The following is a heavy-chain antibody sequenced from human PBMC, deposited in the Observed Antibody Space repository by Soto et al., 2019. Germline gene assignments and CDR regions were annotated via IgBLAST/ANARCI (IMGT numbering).Heavy chain of an antibody. CDR3: ARHATSLFDP. J-gene: IGHJ5*02. V-gene: IGHV4-39*01. CDR1: GGSISSSSYY. Sequence: SETLSLTCTVSGGSISSSSYYWGWIRQPPGKGLEWIGSIYYSGSTYYNPSLKSRVTISVDTSKNQFSLKLSSVTAADTAVYYCARHATSLFDPWGQGTLVTVSS. CDR2: IYYSGST.